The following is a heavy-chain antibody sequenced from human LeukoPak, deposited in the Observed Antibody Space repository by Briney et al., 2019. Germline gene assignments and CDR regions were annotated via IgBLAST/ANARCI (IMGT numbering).Heavy chain of an antibody. CDR3: ARRLQGYSNGGGGFDY. CDR1: GGSINSGGYY. V-gene: IGHV4-31*01. Sequence: SETLSLTCSVSGGSINSGGYYWSWIRQHPGKGLEWIGYIYYSGSTYYNPSLKSQVSILVDTSKNQFSLKLSSVTAADTAVYYCARRLQGYSNGGGGFDYWGQGTLVTVSS. J-gene: IGHJ4*02. CDR2: IYYSGST. D-gene: IGHD4-11*01.